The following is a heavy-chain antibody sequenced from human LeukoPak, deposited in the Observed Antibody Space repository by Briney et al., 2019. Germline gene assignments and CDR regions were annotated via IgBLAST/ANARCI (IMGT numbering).Heavy chain of an antibody. D-gene: IGHD5-18*01. CDR1: GYTFTSYG. CDR2: ISAYNGNT. V-gene: IGHV1-18*01. Sequence: GASVKVSCKASGYTFTSYGISWVRQAPGQGLEWMGWISAYNGNTNHAQKLQGRVTMTTDTSTSTAYMELRSLRSDDTAVYYCARDIATGYSYGDYYYYYGMDVWGQGTRVTVSS. J-gene: IGHJ6*02. CDR3: ARDIATGYSYGDYYYYYGMDV.